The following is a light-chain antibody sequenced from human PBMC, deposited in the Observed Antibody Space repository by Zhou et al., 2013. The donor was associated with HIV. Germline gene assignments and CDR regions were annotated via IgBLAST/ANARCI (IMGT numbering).Light chain of an antibody. CDR3: MQALQAPRT. CDR2: LGS. Sequence: DVVMTQSPLSLPVTPGEPASISCRSSQSLLHSNGYNYLDWYLQKPGQSPQLLIYLGSNRASGVPDRFSGSGSGTDFTLRISRVEAEDVGVYFCMQALQAPRTFGGGPKVEI. J-gene: IGKJ4*01. V-gene: IGKV2-28*01. CDR1: QSLLHSNGYNY.